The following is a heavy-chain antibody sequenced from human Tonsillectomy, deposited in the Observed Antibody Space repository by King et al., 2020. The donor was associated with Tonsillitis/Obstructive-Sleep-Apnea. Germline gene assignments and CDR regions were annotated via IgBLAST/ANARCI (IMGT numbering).Heavy chain of an antibody. V-gene: IGHV3-20*04. Sequence: VQLVESGGGVVRPGGSLRLSCAASGFTFDDFGMSWVRQAPGKGLEWVSGINRNGDNKRYADSVKGRFTISRDNAKNSLYLQMSSLRAEDTAFYYCARNFGDPDYWGQGTLVTVSS. J-gene: IGHJ4*02. D-gene: IGHD4-17*01. CDR3: ARNFGDPDY. CDR1: GFTFDDFG. CDR2: INRNGDNK.